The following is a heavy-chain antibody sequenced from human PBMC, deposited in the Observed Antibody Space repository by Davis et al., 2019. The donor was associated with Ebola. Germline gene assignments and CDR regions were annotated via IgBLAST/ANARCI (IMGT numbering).Heavy chain of an antibody. J-gene: IGHJ6*02. CDR1: GFTFDDYA. CDR3: ARKRWLQYPPYYYYGMDV. CDR2: ISWNSGSI. D-gene: IGHD5-24*01. Sequence: SLKISCAASGFTFDDYAMHWVRQAPGKGLEWVSGISWNSGSIGYADSVKGRFTISRDNAKNSLYLQMSSLRAEDTAVYYCARKRWLQYPPYYYYGMDVWGQGTTVTVSS. V-gene: IGHV3-9*01.